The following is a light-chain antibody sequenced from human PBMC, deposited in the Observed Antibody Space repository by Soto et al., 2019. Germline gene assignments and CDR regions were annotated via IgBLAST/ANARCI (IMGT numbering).Light chain of an antibody. CDR1: QSVSSY. CDR2: GAS. V-gene: IGKV3-15*01. Sequence: EIVLTQSPATLSLSPGERATLSCRASQSVSSYLAWYQQKPGQAPRLLIYGASTRATGIPARFSGSGSGTEFTLTISSLQSEDFAVYYCKQYKELPPFTFGQGTRLEI. CDR3: KQYKELPPFT. J-gene: IGKJ5*01.